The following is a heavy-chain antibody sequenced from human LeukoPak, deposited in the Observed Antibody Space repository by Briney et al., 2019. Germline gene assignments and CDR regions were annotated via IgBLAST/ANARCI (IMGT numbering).Heavy chain of an antibody. J-gene: IGHJ4*02. CDR2: IYYSGGT. D-gene: IGHD3-22*01. CDR3: ASGVKDDSSGFYFDY. V-gene: IGHV4-61*01. Sequence: QTSETLSLTCTVSGGSVSSGSYYWSWIRQPPGKGLEWIGYIYYSGGTNYNPSLKSRVTISVDTSKNQFSLKLSSVTAADTAVYYCASGVKDDSSGFYFDYWGQGTQVTVSS. CDR1: GGSVSSGSYY.